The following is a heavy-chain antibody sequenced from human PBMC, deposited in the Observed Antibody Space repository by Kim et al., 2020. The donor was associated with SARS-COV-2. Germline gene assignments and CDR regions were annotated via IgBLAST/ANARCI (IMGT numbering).Heavy chain of an antibody. V-gene: IGHV4-38-2*02. J-gene: IGHJ6*01. CDR1: GYSISSGYY. Sequence: SETLSLTCTVSGYSISSGYYWGWIRQPPGKGLEWIGSIYHSGSTYYNPSLKSRVTISVDTSKNQFSLKLSSVTAADTAVYYCAREDLKTERYYYYYGMDV. CDR3: AREDLKTERYYYYYGMDV. CDR2: IYHSGST. D-gene: IGHD1-1*01.